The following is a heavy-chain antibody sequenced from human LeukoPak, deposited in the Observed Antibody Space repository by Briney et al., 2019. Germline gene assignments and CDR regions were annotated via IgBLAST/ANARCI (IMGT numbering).Heavy chain of an antibody. Sequence: SGPALVKPTQTLTLTCTFSGFSLSTSGMCVGWIRQPPGKALEWLAIIYWDDDKRYSPSLKSRLTITKDTSKNQVVLTTTNMDPVDTGTYYCAGGSGRTFDYWGQGTLVTVSS. CDR2: IYWDDDK. J-gene: IGHJ4*02. D-gene: IGHD6-19*01. CDR3: AGGSGRTFDY. V-gene: IGHV2-5*08. CDR1: GFSLSTSGMC.